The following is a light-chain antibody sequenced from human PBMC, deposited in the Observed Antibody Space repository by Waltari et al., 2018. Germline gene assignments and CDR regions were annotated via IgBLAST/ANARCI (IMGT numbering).Light chain of an antibody. Sequence: EIVLTQSPGTLSLSPGERVTLSCRASESVSRALAWYQQKPGQAPRLLMFGAATRATGIPDRLSGSGSGTDFSLTISRLEPEDFAVYYCQHYVRLPVTFGQGTKVEIK. V-gene: IGKV3-20*01. CDR3: QHYVRLPVT. CDR2: GAA. J-gene: IGKJ1*01. CDR1: ESVSRA.